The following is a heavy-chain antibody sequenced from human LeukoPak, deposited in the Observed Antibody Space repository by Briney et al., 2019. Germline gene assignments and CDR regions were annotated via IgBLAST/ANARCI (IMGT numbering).Heavy chain of an antibody. Sequence: SETLSLTCTVSGVSISGYYWTWIRQPPGKGLEWIGYIYFSGTTNYNPSLKSRVTISLDTSKNQFSLGLRSVTAADTAVYYCASRLVAAGRNDAFDIWGQGTMVTVSS. CDR1: GVSISGYY. J-gene: IGHJ3*02. CDR3: ASRLVAAGRNDAFDI. D-gene: IGHD6-13*01. V-gene: IGHV4-59*01. CDR2: IYFSGTT.